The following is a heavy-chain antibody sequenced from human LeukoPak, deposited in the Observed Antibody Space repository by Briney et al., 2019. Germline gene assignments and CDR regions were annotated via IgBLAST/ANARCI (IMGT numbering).Heavy chain of an antibody. CDR2: MNPNSGNT. D-gene: IGHD3-3*01. V-gene: IGHV1-8*03. Sequence: ASVKVSCKASGYTFTSYDINWVRQATGQGLEWMGWMNPNSGNTGYAQKFQGRVTITRNTSISTAYMELSSLRSEDTAVYYCATHYDFWSGYGYWGQATLVTVSS. CDR1: GYTFTSYD. CDR3: ATHYDFWSGYGY. J-gene: IGHJ4*02.